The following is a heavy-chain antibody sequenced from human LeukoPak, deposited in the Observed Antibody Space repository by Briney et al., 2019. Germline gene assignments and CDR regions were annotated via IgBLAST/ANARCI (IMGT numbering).Heavy chain of an antibody. CDR3: ARAEYKNGFSFDS. J-gene: IGHJ4*02. CDR1: GGSISSGSYH. D-gene: IGHD2-8*01. CDR2: IYTSGNT. V-gene: IGHV4-61*09. Sequence: SETLSLTCTVSGGSISSGSYHWSWIRQPAGKGLEWIGHIYTSGNTNYNPSLKSRVTISVDTSNNQFSLRLTSVTAADTALYYCARAEYKNGFSFDSWGQGTLVTVSS.